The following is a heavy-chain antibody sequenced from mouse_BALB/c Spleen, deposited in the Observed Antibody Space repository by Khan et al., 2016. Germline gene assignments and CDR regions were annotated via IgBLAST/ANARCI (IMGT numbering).Heavy chain of an antibody. CDR1: GYTFTSYW. J-gene: IGHJ3*01. CDR3: ARGGYGNYVCAY. Sequence: QVQLKESGAELARPGASVKLSCKASGYTFTSYWMQWVKQRPGQGLQWIGTIYPGDGDTRYTQKFKGKATLTADKSSSTAYMQLSSLASEDSAVYYCARGGYGNYVCAYWGQGTLVTVSA. V-gene: IGHV1-87*01. D-gene: IGHD2-1*01. CDR2: IYPGDGDT.